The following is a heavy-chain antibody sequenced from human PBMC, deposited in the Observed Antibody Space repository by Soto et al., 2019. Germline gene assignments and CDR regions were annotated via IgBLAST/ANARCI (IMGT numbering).Heavy chain of an antibody. CDR3: TKEYIVGTTWGYFES. J-gene: IGHJ4*02. CDR1: GFIFSTYG. V-gene: IGHV3-30*18. CDR2: ISYYGSNE. Sequence: QVQLVQSGGGVVQPGRSLRLSCVASGFIFSTYGMHWVRQVSGKGLEWVAHISYYGSNEYYADSVKGRFTVSRDNAKNTLDLQMNGLKTEDTALYYCTKEYIVGTTWGYFESWGQGALVIVSS. D-gene: IGHD1-1*01.